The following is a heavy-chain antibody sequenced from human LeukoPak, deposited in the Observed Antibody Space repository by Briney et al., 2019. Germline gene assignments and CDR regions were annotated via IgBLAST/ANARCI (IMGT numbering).Heavy chain of an antibody. J-gene: IGHJ4*02. Sequence: GGSLRLSCAASGFTFNTYAMSWVRQAPGKGLEWVSSISGSGGSTYYADSVKGRLTISRDNSKNTLYLQMNSLRAEDTAVYYCARDPYGDYVLDYWGQGTLVTVSS. V-gene: IGHV3-23*01. D-gene: IGHD4-17*01. CDR3: ARDPYGDYVLDY. CDR2: ISGSGGST. CDR1: GFTFNTYA.